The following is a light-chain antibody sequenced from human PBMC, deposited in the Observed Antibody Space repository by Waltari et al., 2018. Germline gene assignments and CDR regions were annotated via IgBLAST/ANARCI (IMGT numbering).Light chain of an antibody. CDR3: QHYNDWPPL. J-gene: IGKJ2*01. Sequence: EIVLTHSPDTLSVSPGERATLSCRASQGLSSNLAWYQQKPGQPPRLLIFGASARATGVPARFSGSGSGTEFTLTINSMQSEDFAVYYCQHYNDWPPLFGQGTKLEIK. CDR2: GAS. CDR1: QGLSSN. V-gene: IGKV3-15*01.